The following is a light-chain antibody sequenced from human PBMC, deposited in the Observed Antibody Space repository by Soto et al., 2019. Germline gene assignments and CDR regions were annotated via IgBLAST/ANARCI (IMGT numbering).Light chain of an antibody. Sequence: QSALTQPASVSGSPGQSITISCTETSSDVGGYNYVSWYQQHPGKAPKLMIYEVINRPSGVSNRFSGSKSGNTASLTISGLQAEDEADYYCTSYTSSSTYVFGTGTKLTVL. CDR2: EVI. J-gene: IGLJ1*01. CDR1: SSDVGGYNY. V-gene: IGLV2-14*01. CDR3: TSYTSSSTYV.